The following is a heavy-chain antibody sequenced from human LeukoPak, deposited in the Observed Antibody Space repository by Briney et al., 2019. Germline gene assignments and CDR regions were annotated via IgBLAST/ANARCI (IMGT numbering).Heavy chain of an antibody. J-gene: IGHJ4*02. CDR2: VSNNGGSR. V-gene: IGHV3-23*01. CDR3: AKTVDMASSTGNDY. Sequence: PGGSLRLSCAASGFMFSSYAMNWVRQAPGKGLEWVSTVSNNGGSRYYADSVKGRFTISRDNFKNTLYLQMNNLRADDTGVYYCAKTVDMASSTGNDYWGQGALVTVSS. D-gene: IGHD5-24*01. CDR1: GFMFSSYA.